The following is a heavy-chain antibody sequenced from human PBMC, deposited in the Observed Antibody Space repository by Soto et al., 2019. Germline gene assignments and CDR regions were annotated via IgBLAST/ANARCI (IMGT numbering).Heavy chain of an antibody. J-gene: IGHJ5*02. V-gene: IGHV2-5*02. CDR1: GFSLSTSGVG. CDR2: IYWDDDK. CDR3: AHSIDLLVPAAMAGEQYNWFDP. Sequence: SGPTLVNPTQTLTLTCTFSGFSLSTSGVGVGWIRQPPGKALEWLALIYWDDDKWYSPSLKSRLTITRDTSKNQVVLTMTNMDPVDTATYYCAHSIDLLVPAAMAGEQYNWFDPWGQGTLVTVSS. D-gene: IGHD2-2*01.